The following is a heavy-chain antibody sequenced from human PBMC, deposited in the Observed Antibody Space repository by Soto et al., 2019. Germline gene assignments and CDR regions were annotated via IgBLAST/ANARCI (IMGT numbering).Heavy chain of an antibody. D-gene: IGHD2-21*02. CDR3: AREVGWVCGGDCYSGRNRFDGPQRPYNWFDP. J-gene: IGHJ5*02. CDR2: IYYSGST. V-gene: IGHV4-59*01. Sequence: SETLSLTCTVSGGSISSYYWSWIRQPPGKGLEWIGYIYYSGSTNYNPSLKSRVTISVDTSKNQFSLKLSSVTAADTAVYYCAREVGWVCGGDCYSGRNRFDGPQRPYNWFDPWGQGTLVTVSS. CDR1: GGSISSYY.